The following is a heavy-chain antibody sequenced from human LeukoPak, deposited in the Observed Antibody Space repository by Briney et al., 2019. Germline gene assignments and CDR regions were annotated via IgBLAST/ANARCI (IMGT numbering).Heavy chain of an antibody. CDR2: ISWNSGSI. D-gene: IGHD3-3*01. CDR3: AKDRYDFWSGTNWFDP. CDR1: GFTFDDYA. J-gene: IGHJ5*02. Sequence: GGSLRLSCAASGFTFDDYAMHWVRQAPGKGLEWVSGISWNSGSIGCADSVKGRFTISRDNAKNSLYLQMNSLRAEDTALYYCAKDRYDFWSGTNWFDPWGQGTLVTVSS. V-gene: IGHV3-9*01.